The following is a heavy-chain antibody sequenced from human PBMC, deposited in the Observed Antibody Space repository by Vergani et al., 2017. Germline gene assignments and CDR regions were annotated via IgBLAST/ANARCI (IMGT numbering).Heavy chain of an antibody. CDR2: ISFDGTNE. Sequence: QVQLVESGGGVVQPGRSLRLSCVVSGSALNRHAMYWVRQAPGKGLEWVVGISFDGTNEYYPDLVKGRFTISRDNSKNMLYLQMNSLRAEDTAVYYCARLSYDTTPYLQGGYDCWGQGTLVSVSS. J-gene: IGHJ4*02. CDR3: ARLSYDTTPYLQGGYDC. D-gene: IGHD3-22*01. CDR1: GSALNRHA. V-gene: IGHV3-30-3*01.